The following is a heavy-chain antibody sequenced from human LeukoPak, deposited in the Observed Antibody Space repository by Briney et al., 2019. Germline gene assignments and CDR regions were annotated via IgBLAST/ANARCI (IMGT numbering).Heavy chain of an antibody. J-gene: IGHJ4*02. CDR3: ARDTYYYDSSGYSVIDY. CDR1: GFTFSSYG. Sequence: GGSLRLSCAASGFTFSSYGMHWARQAPGKGLEWVAVIWYDGSNKYYADSVKGRFTISRDNSKNTLYLQMNSLRAEDTAVYYCARDTYYYDSSGYSVIDYWGQGTLVTVSS. D-gene: IGHD3-22*01. V-gene: IGHV3-33*01. CDR2: IWYDGSNK.